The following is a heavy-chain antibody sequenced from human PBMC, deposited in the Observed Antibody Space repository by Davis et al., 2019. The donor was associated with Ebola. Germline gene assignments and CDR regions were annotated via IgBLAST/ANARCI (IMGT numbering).Heavy chain of an antibody. J-gene: IGHJ4*02. V-gene: IGHV3-64D*06. CDR1: GFTFSSYA. CDR3: ARVRGYSGYVTTRNYDY. D-gene: IGHD5-12*01. CDR2: ISSNGGST. Sequence: GESLKISCSASGFTFSSYAMHWVRQAPGKGLEYVSAISSNGGSTYYADSVKGRFTISRDNSKNTLYLQMSSLRAEDTAVYYCARVRGYSGYVTTRNYDYWGQGTLVTVSS.